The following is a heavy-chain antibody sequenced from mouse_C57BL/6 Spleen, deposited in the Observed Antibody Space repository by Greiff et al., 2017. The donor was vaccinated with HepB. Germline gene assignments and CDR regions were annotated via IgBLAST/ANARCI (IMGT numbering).Heavy chain of an antibody. J-gene: IGHJ3*01. Sequence: QVHVKQSGAELAKPGASVKLSCKASGYTFTSYWMHWVKQRPGQGLEWIGYINPSSGYTKCNQKFKDKATLTADKSSSTAYMQLSSLTYEDSAVYYCARWGSNYVGFAYWGQGTLVTVSA. V-gene: IGHV1-7*01. D-gene: IGHD2-5*01. CDR1: GYTFTSYW. CDR3: ARWGSNYVGFAY. CDR2: INPSSGYT.